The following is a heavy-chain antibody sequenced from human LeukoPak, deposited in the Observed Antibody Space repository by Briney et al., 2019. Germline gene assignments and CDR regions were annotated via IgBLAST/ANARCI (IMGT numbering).Heavy chain of an antibody. J-gene: IGHJ4*02. D-gene: IGHD2-15*01. V-gene: IGHV3-30*03. Sequence: GGSLRLSCVTSGFTFNTYAMSWVRQAPGKGLEWVAVISYDGSNKYYADSVKGRFTISRDNSKNTLYLQMNSLRAEDTAVYYCARDLCSGGSCYPQYYFDYWGQGTLVTVSS. CDR2: ISYDGSNK. CDR3: ARDLCSGGSCYPQYYFDY. CDR1: GFTFNTYA.